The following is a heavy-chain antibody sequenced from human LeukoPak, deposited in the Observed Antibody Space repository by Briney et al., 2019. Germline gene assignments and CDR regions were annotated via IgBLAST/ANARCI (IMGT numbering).Heavy chain of an antibody. CDR3: AKFLTWKIVVVITNPIFFGY. Sequence: GGSLRLSCAASGFTFSSYAMSWVRQAPGKGLEWVSAISGSGGSTYYADSVKGRFTISRDNSKNTLYLQMNSLRAEDTAVYYCAKFLTWKIVVVITNPIFFGYWGQGTLVTVSS. CDR1: GFTFSSYA. D-gene: IGHD3-22*01. J-gene: IGHJ4*02. CDR2: ISGSGGST. V-gene: IGHV3-23*01.